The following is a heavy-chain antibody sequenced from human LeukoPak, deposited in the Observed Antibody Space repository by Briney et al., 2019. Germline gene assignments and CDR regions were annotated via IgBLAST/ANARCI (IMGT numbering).Heavy chain of an antibody. CDR1: GYNFTNYG. Sequence: ASVKVSCKTSGYNFTNYGISWVRQATGQGPEWMGWISPYNGDRKYAEMFQGRVTMTTDTSTNTAHMELRSLRSDDTAVYYCARDPSKIWEWLSSRFDYWGQGTLVTVSS. CDR2: ISPYNGDR. CDR3: ARDPSKIWEWLSSRFDY. D-gene: IGHD3-3*01. J-gene: IGHJ4*02. V-gene: IGHV1-18*01.